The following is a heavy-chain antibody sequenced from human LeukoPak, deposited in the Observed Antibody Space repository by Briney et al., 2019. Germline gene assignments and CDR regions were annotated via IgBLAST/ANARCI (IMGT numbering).Heavy chain of an antibody. Sequence: PSETLSLTCTVSGGSISSYYWSRIRQPPGKGLEWIGYIYYSGSTNYNPSLKSRVTISVDTSKNQFSLKLSSVTAADTAVYYCARYCGGDCSYFDYWGQGTLVTVSS. CDR1: GGSISSYY. V-gene: IGHV4-59*01. D-gene: IGHD2-21*02. J-gene: IGHJ4*02. CDR3: ARYCGGDCSYFDY. CDR2: IYYSGST.